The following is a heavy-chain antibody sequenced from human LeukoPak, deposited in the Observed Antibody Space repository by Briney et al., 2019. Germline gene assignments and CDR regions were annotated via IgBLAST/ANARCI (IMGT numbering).Heavy chain of an antibody. J-gene: IGHJ5*02. Sequence: SVKVSCKASGGTFSSYAISWVRQAPGQGLEWMGRIIPILGIANYAQKFQSRVTITADKSTSTAYMELSSLRSEDTAVYYCARAALIPAAAIRWFDPWGQGTLVTVSS. CDR1: GGTFSSYA. V-gene: IGHV1-69*04. D-gene: IGHD2-2*01. CDR2: IIPILGIA. CDR3: ARAALIPAAAIRWFDP.